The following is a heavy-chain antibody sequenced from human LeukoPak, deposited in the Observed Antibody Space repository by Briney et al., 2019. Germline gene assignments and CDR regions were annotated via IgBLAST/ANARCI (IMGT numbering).Heavy chain of an antibody. Sequence: SSETLSLTCAVYGGSFSGYYWSWIRQPPGKGLEWIGEINHSGSTNYNPSLKSRVTISVDTSKNQFSLKLSSVTAADTAVYYCARGGVVVPAARGWPKSITIFPSRSGSYSGMDVWGQGTTVTVSS. J-gene: IGHJ6*02. CDR2: INHSGST. CDR3: ARGGVVVPAARGWPKSITIFPSRSGSYSGMDV. D-gene: IGHD2-2*01. V-gene: IGHV4-34*01. CDR1: GGSFSGYY.